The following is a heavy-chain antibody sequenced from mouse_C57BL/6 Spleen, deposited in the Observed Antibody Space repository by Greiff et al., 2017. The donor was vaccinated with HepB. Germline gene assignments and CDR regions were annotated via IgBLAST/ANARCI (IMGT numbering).Heavy chain of an antibody. J-gene: IGHJ1*03. CDR1: GYTFTSYW. CDR3: ARGHYYGSSLWYFDV. Sequence: QVQLQQPGAELVMPGASVKLSCKASGYTFTSYWMHWVKQRPGQGLEWIGEIDPSDSYTNYNQKFKGKSTLTVDKSSSTAYMQLSSLTSEDSAVYYCARGHYYGSSLWYFDVWGTGTTVTVSS. CDR2: IDPSDSYT. D-gene: IGHD1-1*01. V-gene: IGHV1-69*01.